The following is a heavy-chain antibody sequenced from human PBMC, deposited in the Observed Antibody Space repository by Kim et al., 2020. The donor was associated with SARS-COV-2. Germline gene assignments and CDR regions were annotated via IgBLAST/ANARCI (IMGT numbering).Heavy chain of an antibody. D-gene: IGHD6-19*01. Sequence: ASVKVSCKVSGYTLIELSMHWVRQAPGKGLEWMGCFDPEDGETIYAQKFQGRVTMTEDTSTDTAYMELSSLRSEDTAVYYCATSSPVIPVGGWFDPWGQGTLVTVSS. CDR1: GYTLIELS. CDR2: FDPEDGET. V-gene: IGHV1-24*01. J-gene: IGHJ5*02. CDR3: ATSSPVIPVGGWFDP.